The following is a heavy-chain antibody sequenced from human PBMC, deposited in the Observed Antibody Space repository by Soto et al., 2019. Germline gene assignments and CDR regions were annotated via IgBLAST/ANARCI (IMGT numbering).Heavy chain of an antibody. Sequence: GGSLRLSCAASGFTFSSYAMSWVRQAPGKGLEWVPAISGSGGSTYYADSVKGRFTISRDNSKNTLYLQMNSLRAEDTAVYYCAKDLNYCSSTSCYVGPFDYWGQGTLVTVSS. J-gene: IGHJ4*02. V-gene: IGHV3-23*01. D-gene: IGHD2-2*01. CDR3: AKDLNYCSSTSCYVGPFDY. CDR2: ISGSGGST. CDR1: GFTFSSYA.